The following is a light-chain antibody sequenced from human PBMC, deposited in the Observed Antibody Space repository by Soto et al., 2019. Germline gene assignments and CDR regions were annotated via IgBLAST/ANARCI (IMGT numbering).Light chain of an antibody. CDR1: SSDVGDYKY. CDR2: EVS. CDR3: SSYARV. J-gene: IGLJ3*02. V-gene: IGLV2-14*01. Sequence: QSALTQPASVSGTPGQSITISCTGTSSDVGDYKYVSWYQQHPGKAPKLMIYEVSNRPSGVSNRFSGSKSGNTASLTISGLQAEDEADYYCSSYARVFGGGTQLTVL.